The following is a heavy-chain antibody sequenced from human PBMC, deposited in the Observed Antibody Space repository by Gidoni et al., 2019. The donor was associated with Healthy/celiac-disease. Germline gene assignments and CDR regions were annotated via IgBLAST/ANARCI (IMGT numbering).Heavy chain of an antibody. V-gene: IGHV3-13*05. CDR3: ARGNKGSYTLDY. CDR2: IGTAGDP. CDR1: GFTFSNYD. Sequence: EVQLVESGGGLVQPGGSLRLSCAASGFTFSNYDMNWVSQATGKGLEWVSAIGTAGDPYYPGSVKGRFTISRENAENSLYLQMNSLRAGDTAVYYCARGNKGSYTLDYWGQGTLVTVSS. J-gene: IGHJ4*02. D-gene: IGHD2-2*02.